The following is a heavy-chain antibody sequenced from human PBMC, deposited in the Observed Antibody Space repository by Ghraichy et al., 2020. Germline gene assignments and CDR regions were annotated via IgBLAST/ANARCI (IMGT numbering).Heavy chain of an antibody. Sequence: GGSLRLSCAASGFTFSVYGMHWARQAPGKGLEWVTFMSYDGSKEFYADSVRGRFTISRDNSKNTLYLQMNSLRPEDTALYYCASARYSTMVAYYYYGMDVWGHGPTVSASS. CDR1: GFTFSVYG. CDR2: MSYDGSKE. J-gene: IGHJ6*02. CDR3: ASARYSTMVAYYYYGMDV. V-gene: IGHV3-30*03. D-gene: IGHD3-10*01.